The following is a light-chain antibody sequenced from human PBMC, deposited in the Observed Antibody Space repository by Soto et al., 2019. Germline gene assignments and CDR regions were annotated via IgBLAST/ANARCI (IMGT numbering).Light chain of an antibody. CDR1: TSNIGAGYD. V-gene: IGLV1-40*01. J-gene: IGLJ3*02. CDR3: QSYDSSLSAAV. Sequence: QSVLTQPPSVSGAPGQKVIISCTGSTSNIGAGYDVHWYQQLPGTAPKLLIYSNSNRPSGVPDRLSGSKSGTSASLAITGLQVEDEADYSCQSYDSSLSAAVFGGGTQLTVL. CDR2: SNS.